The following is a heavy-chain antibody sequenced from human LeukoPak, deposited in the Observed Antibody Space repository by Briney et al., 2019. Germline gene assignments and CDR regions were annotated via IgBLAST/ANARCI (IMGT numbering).Heavy chain of an antibody. V-gene: IGHV1-8*01. CDR1: GYTFTNYD. D-gene: IGHD7-27*01. CDR3: ARNPPRTGDFNS. J-gene: IGHJ4*02. Sequence: ASVKVSCKASGYTFTNYDINWVRQATGQGLEWLGWMSPNNGDTGYAQKFQGRVTMTRDTSTNTAYMELSGLTSEDTAVYYCARNPPRTGDFNSWGQGALVTVSS. CDR2: MSPNNGDT.